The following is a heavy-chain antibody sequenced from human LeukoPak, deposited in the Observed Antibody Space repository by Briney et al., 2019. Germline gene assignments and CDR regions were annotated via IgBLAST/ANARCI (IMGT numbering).Heavy chain of an antibody. CDR3: ARGPPGSAFNI. Sequence: PSETLSLTCTVSGGSISSGGYYWSWIRQPPGKGLEWIGHIYYSGSTYYNPSLKSRLTISVDTSKNQFSLKLSSVTAADTAVYYCARGPPGSAFNIWGQGTMVTVSS. V-gene: IGHV4-30-4*08. CDR1: GGSISSGGYY. CDR2: IYYSGST. D-gene: IGHD1-26*01. J-gene: IGHJ3*02.